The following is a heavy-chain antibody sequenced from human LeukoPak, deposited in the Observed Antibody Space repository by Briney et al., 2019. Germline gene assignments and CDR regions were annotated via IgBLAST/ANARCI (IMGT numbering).Heavy chain of an antibody. V-gene: IGHV4-59*01. D-gene: IGHD6-6*01. CDR3: AISIAARPYYFDY. CDR2: IYYSGST. CDR1: GGSISSYY. Sequence: SETLSLTCTVSGGSISSYYWSWIRQPPGKGLEWIGYIYYSGSTNYNPSLKSRVTISVDTSKNQFSLKLSSVTAADTAVYYCAISIAARPYYFDYWGQGTLVTVSS. J-gene: IGHJ4*02.